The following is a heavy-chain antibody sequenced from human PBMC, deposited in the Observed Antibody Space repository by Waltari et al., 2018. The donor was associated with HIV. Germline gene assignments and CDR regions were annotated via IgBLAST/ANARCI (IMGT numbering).Heavy chain of an antibody. Sequence: HVNLKQSGPGLVEASHSIFLSCVISGESVSSDTAAWNWVRQSPEGGLQWLGRTYHRSEWHHDYSVSLKGRMVINLDTAKNQFSLHLSSVTPGDTATYYCVRDSYGFDTWGEGTLVNVPP. CDR2: TYHRSEWHH. J-gene: IGHJ5*02. CDR3: VRDSYGFDT. D-gene: IGHD5-18*01. CDR1: GESVSSDTAA. V-gene: IGHV6-1*01.